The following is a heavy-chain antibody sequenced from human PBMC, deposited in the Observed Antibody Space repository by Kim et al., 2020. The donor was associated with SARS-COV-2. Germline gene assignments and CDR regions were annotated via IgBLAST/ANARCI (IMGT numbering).Heavy chain of an antibody. V-gene: IGHV7-4-1*02. CDR1: GYTFTSYA. CDR2: INTNTGNP. CDR3: ARDSGRPELGYCTNGVCYPNWFDP. J-gene: IGHJ5*02. D-gene: IGHD2-8*01. Sequence: ASVKVSCKASGYTFTSYAMNWVRQAPGQGLEWMGWINTNTGNPTYAQGFTGRFVFSLDTSVSTAYLQISSLKAEDTAVYYCARDSGRPELGYCTNGVCYPNWFDPWGQGTLVTVSS.